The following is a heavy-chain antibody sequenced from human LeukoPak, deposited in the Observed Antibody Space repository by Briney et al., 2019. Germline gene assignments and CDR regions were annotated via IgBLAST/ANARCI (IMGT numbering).Heavy chain of an antibody. V-gene: IGHV3-7*01. CDR2: IKQDGSEK. CDR1: GFTFSSYW. J-gene: IGHJ4*02. Sequence: GGSLRLSCAASGFTFSSYWMSWVRQAPGKGLEWVANIKQDGSEKYYVDSVKGRLTISRENAKNSLYLQMNSLRAEDTAVYYCAREADTAMVPPFDYWGQGTLVTVSS. D-gene: IGHD5-18*01. CDR3: AREADTAMVPPFDY.